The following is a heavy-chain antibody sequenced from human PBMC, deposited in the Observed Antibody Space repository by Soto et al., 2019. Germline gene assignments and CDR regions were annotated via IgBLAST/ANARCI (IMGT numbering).Heavy chain of an antibody. CDR3: ARSITGTTPAFDI. Sequence: EVQLVESGGGLVQPGGSLRLSCAASGFTFSSYDMHWVRQATGKGLEWVSAIGTAGDTYYPGSVKGRFTISRENAKNSLYLQMNSLRAGDTAVYYCARSITGTTPAFDIWGQGTMVTVSS. CDR2: IGTAGDT. D-gene: IGHD1-7*01. CDR1: GFTFSSYD. V-gene: IGHV3-13*01. J-gene: IGHJ3*02.